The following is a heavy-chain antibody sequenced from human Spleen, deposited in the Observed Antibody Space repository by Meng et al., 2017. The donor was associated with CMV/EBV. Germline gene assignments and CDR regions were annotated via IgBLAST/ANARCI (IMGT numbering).Heavy chain of an antibody. J-gene: IGHJ4*02. CDR3: ATVKTDSGNNIIAFEY. V-gene: IGHV1-8*01. Sequence: SGYTLTSYDSNWVRQAPGQGLEWMGWMNPNSGNSGYAQQFQGRVTMTRNISISTAYMELSSLRSEDTAVYYCATVKTDSGNNIIAFEYWGQGTLVTVSS. D-gene: IGHD2/OR15-2a*01. CDR1: GYTLTSYD. CDR2: MNPNSGNS.